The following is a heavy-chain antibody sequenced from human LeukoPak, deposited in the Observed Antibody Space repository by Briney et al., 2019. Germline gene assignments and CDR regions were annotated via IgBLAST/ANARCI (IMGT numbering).Heavy chain of an antibody. V-gene: IGHV3-30*03. D-gene: IGHD6-19*01. J-gene: IGHJ6*02. CDR2: MSYDGSGK. CDR3: AREAGYGMDV. Sequence: GRSVRLSCAASEFTFSSYVMHWVRQAPGKGLEWVAVMSYDGSGKYYADSVKGRFTISRDNSKSTLYLQMNNLRAEDTAVYYCAREAGYGMDVWGQGTTVTVSS. CDR1: EFTFSSYV.